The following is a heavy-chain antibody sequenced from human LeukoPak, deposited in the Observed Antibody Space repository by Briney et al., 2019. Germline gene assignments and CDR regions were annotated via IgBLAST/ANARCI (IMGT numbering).Heavy chain of an antibody. CDR3: ARAIYGAFDI. D-gene: IGHD2-2*02. Sequence: KPSETLSLTCTVSGGSISSYYWSWIRQPPGEGLEWIGYIYYSGSTNYNPSLKSRVTMSVDTSKNQFSLKLSSVTAADTAVYYCARAIYGAFDIWGQGTMVTVSS. CDR2: IYYSGST. CDR1: GGSISSYY. J-gene: IGHJ3*02. V-gene: IGHV4-59*01.